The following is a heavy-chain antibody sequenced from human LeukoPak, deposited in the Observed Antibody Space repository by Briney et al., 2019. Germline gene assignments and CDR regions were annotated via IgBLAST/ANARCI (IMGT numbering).Heavy chain of an antibody. V-gene: IGHV3-53*01. CDR1: GFTVSSNY. D-gene: IGHD1-26*01. CDR3: ARASWWEPLFDY. Sequence: AGGSLRLSCAASGFTVSSNYMSWVRQAPGKGLEWVSVIYSGGSTYYADSVKGRFSISRDNSKNTLYLQMNSLRAEDTAVYYCARASWWEPLFDYWGQGTLVTVSS. CDR2: IYSGGST. J-gene: IGHJ4*02.